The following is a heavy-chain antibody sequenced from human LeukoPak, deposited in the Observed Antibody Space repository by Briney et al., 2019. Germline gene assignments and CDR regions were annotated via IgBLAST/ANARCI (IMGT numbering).Heavy chain of an antibody. CDR1: GVSISSYY. CDR2: IYTSGST. D-gene: IGHD3-22*01. J-gene: IGHJ4*02. V-gene: IGHV4-4*07. CDR3: ARLQYYYDSSGYYYYFDY. Sequence: PSETLSLTCTVSGVSISSYYWSWIRQPAGKGLEWIGRIYTSGSTNYNPSLKSRVTMSVDTSKNQFSLKLSSVTAADTAVYYCARLQYYYDSSGYYYYFDYWGQGTLVTVSS.